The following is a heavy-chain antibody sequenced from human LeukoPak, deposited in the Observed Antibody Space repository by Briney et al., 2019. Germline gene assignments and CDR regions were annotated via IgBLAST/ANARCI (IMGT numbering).Heavy chain of an antibody. CDR2: IYYSGST. CDR1: GGSISSSSYY. CDR3: ARTTDPYYYEGGGAFDI. D-gene: IGHD3-22*01. Sequence: SEILSLTWTVSGGSISSSSYYWGWIRQPPGKGLEWIGSIYYSGSTYYNPSLKSRVTISVDTSKNQFSLKLSSVTAADTAVYYCARTTDPYYYEGGGAFDIWGQGTMVTVSS. V-gene: IGHV4-39*01. J-gene: IGHJ3*02.